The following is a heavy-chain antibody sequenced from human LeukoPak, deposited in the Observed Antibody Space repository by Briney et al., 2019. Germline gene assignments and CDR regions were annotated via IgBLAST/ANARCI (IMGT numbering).Heavy chain of an antibody. CDR1: GFTFSSYA. D-gene: IGHD1-1*01. Sequence: PGGSLRLSCVASGFTFSSYAMTWVRQAPGKGLEWVALITHTGGDSYYADSVKGRVAISRDNSKNTLYLEMNDLRAEDTALYFCGKDKTTYNWWEVIESWGQGALVTVSS. J-gene: IGHJ4*02. CDR2: ITHTGGDS. CDR3: GKDKTTYNWWEVIES. V-gene: IGHV3-23*01.